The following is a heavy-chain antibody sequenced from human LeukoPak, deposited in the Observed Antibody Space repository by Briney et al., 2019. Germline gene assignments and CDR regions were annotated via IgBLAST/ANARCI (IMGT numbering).Heavy chain of an antibody. CDR1: GFTLSSYW. J-gene: IGHJ6*02. CDR3: TRVQAGRAGLMDV. D-gene: IGHD6-13*01. Sequence: QPGGSLRLSCAASGFTLSSYWMHWVGQAPGEGLVWVSRIDPDGSTTNYADSVKGRFTTSRDNAKNTLYLQMNSLRAEDTALYYCTRVQAGRAGLMDVWGRGTTVTVSS. V-gene: IGHV3-74*01. CDR2: IDPDGSTT.